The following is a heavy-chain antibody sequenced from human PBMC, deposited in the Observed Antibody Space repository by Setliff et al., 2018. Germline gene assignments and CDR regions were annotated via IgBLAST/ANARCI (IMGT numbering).Heavy chain of an antibody. Sequence: QSGGSLRLSCTTSGFTFSSYEVNWVRQAPGKGLEWVSYISSSGTTKHYADSVKGRFTISRDDARNTIDLQVNSLRAEDTAVYYCRVWIGDLSRDFWGRGTLVTVSS. D-gene: IGHD3-10*01. CDR3: RVWIGDLSRDF. J-gene: IGHJ4*02. V-gene: IGHV3-48*03. CDR1: GFTFSSYE. CDR2: ISSSGTTK.